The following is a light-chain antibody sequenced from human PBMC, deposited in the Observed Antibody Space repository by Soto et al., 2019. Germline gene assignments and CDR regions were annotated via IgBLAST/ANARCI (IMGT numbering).Light chain of an antibody. CDR1: ESFSSS. CDR3: QQYDNWPYT. Sequence: EIVLTQSPATLSVSPGERATLSCRSSESFSSSLAWYQHKPGQAPRLLIYGTSTRATGIPARVSGSKSGTEFTLTISGLQSEDFAVYYCQQYDNWPYTFGHGTKLAIK. V-gene: IGKV3D-15*01. J-gene: IGKJ2*01. CDR2: GTS.